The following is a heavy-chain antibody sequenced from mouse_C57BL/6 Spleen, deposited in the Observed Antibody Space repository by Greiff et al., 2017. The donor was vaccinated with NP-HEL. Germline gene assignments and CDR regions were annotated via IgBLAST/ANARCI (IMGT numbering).Heavy chain of an antibody. CDR3: ARQGTGTDYFDY. Sequence: EVKLVESGGDLVKPGGSLKLSCAASGFTFSSYGMSWVRQTPDKRLEWVATLSSGGSYTYYPDSVKGRFTISRDNAKNTLYLQMSSLKSEDTAMYYCARQGTGTDYFDYWGQGTTLTVSS. J-gene: IGHJ2*01. V-gene: IGHV5-6*01. D-gene: IGHD4-1*01. CDR2: LSSGGSYT. CDR1: GFTFSSYG.